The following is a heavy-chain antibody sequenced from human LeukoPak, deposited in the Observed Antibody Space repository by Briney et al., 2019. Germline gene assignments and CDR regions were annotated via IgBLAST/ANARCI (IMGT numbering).Heavy chain of an antibody. CDR2: MALSGGPT. Sequence: PGGSLRLSCAASGFTFSAYAMAWVRRAPGRGLEWVSTMALSGGPTHYTDSVKGRFTISRDDSKNTLYLHINSLRVEDTAVYCCARDFSLVVGASDSWGQGTLVTVSS. V-gene: IGHV3-23*01. CDR1: GFTFSAYA. J-gene: IGHJ5*02. D-gene: IGHD1-26*01. CDR3: ARDFSLVVGASDS.